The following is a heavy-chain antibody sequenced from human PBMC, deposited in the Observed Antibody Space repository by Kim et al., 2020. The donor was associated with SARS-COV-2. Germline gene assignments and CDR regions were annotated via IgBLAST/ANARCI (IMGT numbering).Heavy chain of an antibody. CDR3: ARYSYGSGAFDM. V-gene: IGHV1-3*01. J-gene: IGHJ3*02. Sequence: KYSQKLQGRVTITRDTSASTAYMELSSRRSEDTAVYYCARYSYGSGAFDMWGQGTMVTVSS. D-gene: IGHD5-18*01.